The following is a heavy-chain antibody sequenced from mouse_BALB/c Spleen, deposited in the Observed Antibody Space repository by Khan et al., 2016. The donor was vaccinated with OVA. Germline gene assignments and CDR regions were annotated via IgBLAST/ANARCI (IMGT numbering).Heavy chain of an antibody. CDR2: IYTDNGDT. CDR1: GYAFSSYW. Sequence: QIQLQQSGAELVRPGSSVKISCKATGYAFSSYWMNWVKQRPAQGLEWIGQIYTDNGDTNYNGKFKGKATLTADKSSNTAHMQLSSLTSEDPAVYFCARCYGSSFAYWGQGTLVTVSA. V-gene: IGHV1-80*01. D-gene: IGHD1-1*01. J-gene: IGHJ3*01. CDR3: ARCYGSSFAY.